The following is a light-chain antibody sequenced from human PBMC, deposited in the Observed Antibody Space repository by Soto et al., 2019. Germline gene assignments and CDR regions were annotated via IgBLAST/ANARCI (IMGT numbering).Light chain of an antibody. Sequence: EIVLTQSPATLSLSPGERATLSCKASQSVGTFLAWYQQKPGQAPRLLIYDASDRATGIPARFSGSGSGTDFTLTISSLEPEDFAVYYCHQRSNWLFTFGPGTKLDLK. CDR3: HQRSNWLFT. J-gene: IGKJ3*01. CDR1: QSVGTF. CDR2: DAS. V-gene: IGKV3-11*01.